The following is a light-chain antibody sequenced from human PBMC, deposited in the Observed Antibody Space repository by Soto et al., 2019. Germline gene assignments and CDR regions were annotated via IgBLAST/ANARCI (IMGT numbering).Light chain of an antibody. CDR2: DAS. J-gene: IGKJ1*01. CDR1: ESVGSN. V-gene: IGKV3-15*01. Sequence: DIVMTQSPATLSVSPGERATLSCRASESVGSNLAWYQQKPGQPPRLLIYDASMRETGVPPRFSGSGSGTEFTLTISNLQSEDFAIYFCQQFNKWPWTCGQGTKVDIK. CDR3: QQFNKWPWT.